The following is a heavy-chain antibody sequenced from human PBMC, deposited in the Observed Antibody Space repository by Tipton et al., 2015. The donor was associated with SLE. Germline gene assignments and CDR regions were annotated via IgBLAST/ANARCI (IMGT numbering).Heavy chain of an antibody. Sequence: SLRLSCAASGFTFSTSWMTWLRQAPGKGLEWVASIKEDGSENYYVDSVKGRFTISRDNAKNSLHLEMNNLRAEDTAVYYCAKDGTDCGGDCYYDWHFDLWGRGTLVTVSS. V-gene: IGHV3-7*01. D-gene: IGHD2-21*01. J-gene: IGHJ2*01. CDR1: GFTFSTSW. CDR2: IKEDGSEN. CDR3: AKDGTDCGGDCYYDWHFDL.